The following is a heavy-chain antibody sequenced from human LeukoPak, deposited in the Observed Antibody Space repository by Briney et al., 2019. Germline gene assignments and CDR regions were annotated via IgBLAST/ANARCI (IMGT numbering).Heavy chain of an antibody. D-gene: IGHD5/OR15-5a*01. Sequence: GGSLRLSCAASGFTFSSYAMTWVRQAPGKGLEWVSGISGGGDNTFYADSMKGLFTISRDNSKNTLFLQMNSLRVEDTAVYYCAKGPGLGRMTPLFDYWGQGTLVTISS. V-gene: IGHV3-23*01. CDR2: ISGGGDNT. J-gene: IGHJ4*02. CDR3: AKGPGLGRMTPLFDY. CDR1: GFTFSSYA.